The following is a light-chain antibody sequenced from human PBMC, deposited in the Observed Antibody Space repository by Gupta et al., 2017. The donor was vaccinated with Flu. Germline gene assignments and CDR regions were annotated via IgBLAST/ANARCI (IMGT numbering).Light chain of an antibody. V-gene: IGLV1-51*01. CDR3: GTWDSSLMARV. CDR2: DNN. Sequence: QSELTQPPSETAAHGRKVTISSSGSSSNIGSNHVCWYQQLPGTAPKRLIYDNNKRPSGIPDRFSGSKSGASATLALSGLQTGDEADYYCGTWDSSLMARVFGGGTKLTVL. CDR1: SSNIGSNH. J-gene: IGLJ2*01.